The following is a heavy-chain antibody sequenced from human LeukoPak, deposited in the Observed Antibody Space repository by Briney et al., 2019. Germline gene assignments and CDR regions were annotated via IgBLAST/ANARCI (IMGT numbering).Heavy chain of an antibody. CDR2: ISYDGSNK. J-gene: IGHJ4*02. CDR3: AKTLYSGSYYKVASFDY. CDR1: GFTFSSYG. D-gene: IGHD1-26*01. V-gene: IGHV3-30*18. Sequence: PGGSLRLSCAASGFTFSSYGMHWVRQAPGKGLEWVAVISYDGSNKYYADSVKGRFTISRDNSKNTLYLKMNSLRAEDTAVYYCAKTLYSGSYYKVASFDYWGQGTLVTVSS.